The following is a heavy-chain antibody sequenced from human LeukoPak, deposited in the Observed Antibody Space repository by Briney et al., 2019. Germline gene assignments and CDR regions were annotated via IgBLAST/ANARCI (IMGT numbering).Heavy chain of an antibody. CDR1: GYTFTDYY. V-gene: IGHV1-2*02. J-gene: IGHJ5*02. D-gene: IGHD6-13*01. CDR2: INPNSGGA. Sequence: ASVKASCKASGYTFTDYYLHWVRQAPGQGLGWMGWINPNSGGANFALNFQGRVTMTRATSISTAYMELSRLTSDDTAVYYCARGVGSSWFDPWGQGTLVTVSS. CDR3: ARGVGSSWFDP.